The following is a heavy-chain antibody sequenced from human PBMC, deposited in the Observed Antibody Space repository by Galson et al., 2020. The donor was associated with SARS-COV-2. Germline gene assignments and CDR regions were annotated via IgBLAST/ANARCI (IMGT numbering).Heavy chain of an antibody. D-gene: IGHD3-22*01. J-gene: IGHJ4*02. CDR2: IYYSGST. V-gene: IGHV4-59*01. Sequence: ETSETLSLTCTVSGGSISSYYWSWIRQPPGKGLEWIGYIYYSGSTNYNPSLKSRVTISVDTSKNQFSLKLSSVTAADTAVYYCARDYYDRSGEYYFDDWGQGTLVTVSS. CDR3: ARDYYDRSGEYYFDD. CDR1: GGSISSYY.